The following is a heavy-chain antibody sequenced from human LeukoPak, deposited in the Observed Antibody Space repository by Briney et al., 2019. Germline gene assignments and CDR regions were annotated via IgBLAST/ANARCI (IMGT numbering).Heavy chain of an antibody. Sequence: ESGPTLVKPTQTLTLTCTFSGFSLTTSGVAVGWIRQPPGKALEWLASIYWNDDKRYSPSLRSRLTITKDTSENQVVFTMTNMDTVDTATYFCAQYPDYGGDYDAFDIWGQGRMVTVSS. D-gene: IGHD4/OR15-4a*01. CDR2: IYWNDDK. CDR3: AQYPDYGGDYDAFDI. V-gene: IGHV2-5*01. CDR1: GFSLTTSGVA. J-gene: IGHJ3*02.